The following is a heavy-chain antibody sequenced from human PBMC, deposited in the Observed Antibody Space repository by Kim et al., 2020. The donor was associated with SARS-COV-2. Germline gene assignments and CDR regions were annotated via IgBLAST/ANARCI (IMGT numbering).Heavy chain of an antibody. Sequence: SETLSLTCTVSVGSISSYYWSWIRQPAGKGLEWIGRIYTSGSTNYNPSLKSRVTMSVDTSKNQFSLKLSSVTAADTAVYYCARGGPQWLVQDLYYFDYWGQGTLVTVSS. D-gene: IGHD6-19*01. CDR2: IYTSGST. V-gene: IGHV4-4*07. CDR1: VGSISSYY. J-gene: IGHJ4*02. CDR3: ARGGPQWLVQDLYYFDY.